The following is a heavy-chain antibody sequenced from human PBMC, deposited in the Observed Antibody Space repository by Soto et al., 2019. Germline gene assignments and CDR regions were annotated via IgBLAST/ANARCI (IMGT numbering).Heavy chain of an antibody. CDR2: IYYSGST. CDR1: GGPISSYY. CDR3: ARKTNYGLWSFDI. V-gene: IGHV4-59*01. Sequence: SETLSRTCTFSGGPISSYYWSWIRQPPGKGLEWIGYIYYSGSTNYNPSLKSRVTISVDTSKNQFSLKLSSVTAADTAVYYCARKTNYGLWSFDIWGQGTMVTVSS. J-gene: IGHJ3*02. D-gene: IGHD3-10*01.